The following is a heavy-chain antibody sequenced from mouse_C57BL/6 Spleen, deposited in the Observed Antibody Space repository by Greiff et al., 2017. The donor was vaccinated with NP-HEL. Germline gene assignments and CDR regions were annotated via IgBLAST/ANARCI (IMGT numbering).Heavy chain of an antibody. Sequence: VQLQQSGPELVKPGASVKISCKASGYAFSSSWMNWVKQRPGKGLEWIGRIYPGDGDTNYNGKFKGKATLTADKSSSTAYMQLSSLTSEDSAVYFCARGSSNLYAMDYWGQGTSVTVSS. D-gene: IGHD2-5*01. V-gene: IGHV1-82*01. CDR2: IYPGDGDT. CDR1: GYAFSSSW. CDR3: ARGSSNLYAMDY. J-gene: IGHJ4*01.